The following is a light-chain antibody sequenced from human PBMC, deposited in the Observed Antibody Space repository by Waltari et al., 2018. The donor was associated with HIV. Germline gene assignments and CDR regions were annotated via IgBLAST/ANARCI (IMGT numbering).Light chain of an antibody. CDR3: QQYYSTPLT. CDR1: QSGLYSSNNKNC. J-gene: IGKJ4*01. CDR2: WAS. Sequence: DIVMTQSPDSLAVSLGERATINCKYSQSGLYSSNNKNCVAWYQQKPGQPPKLLIYWASTRESGVPDRFSGSGSGTDFTLTISSLQAEDVAVYYCQQYYSTPLTFGGGTKVEIK. V-gene: IGKV4-1*01.